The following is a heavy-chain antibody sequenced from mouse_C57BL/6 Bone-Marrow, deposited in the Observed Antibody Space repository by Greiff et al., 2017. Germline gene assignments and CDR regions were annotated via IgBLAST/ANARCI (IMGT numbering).Heavy chain of an antibody. Sequence: DVKLVESGGGLVKPGGSLKLSCAASGFTFSSYAMSWVRQTPEKRLEWVATISDGGSYTYYPDNVKGRFTISRDNAKNNLYLQMSHLKSEDTAMYYCARDPYDYEGLDWYFDVWGTGTTVTVSS. CDR2: ISDGGSYT. J-gene: IGHJ1*03. CDR1: GFTFSSYA. D-gene: IGHD2-4*01. V-gene: IGHV5-4*01. CDR3: ARDPYDYEGLDWYFDV.